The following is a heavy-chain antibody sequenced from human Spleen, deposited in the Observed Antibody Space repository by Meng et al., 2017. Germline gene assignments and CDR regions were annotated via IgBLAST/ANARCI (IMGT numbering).Heavy chain of an antibody. Sequence: GGSLRLSCAASGFTFSSYAMSWVRQAPGKGLEWVSAISGSGGSTYYADSVKGRFTISRDNSKNTLYPQMNSLRAEDTAVYYCARDLRGSYYYFDYWGQGTLVTVSS. CDR3: ARDLRGSYYYFDY. D-gene: IGHD1-26*01. CDR2: ISGSGGST. V-gene: IGHV3-23*01. CDR1: GFTFSSYA. J-gene: IGHJ4*02.